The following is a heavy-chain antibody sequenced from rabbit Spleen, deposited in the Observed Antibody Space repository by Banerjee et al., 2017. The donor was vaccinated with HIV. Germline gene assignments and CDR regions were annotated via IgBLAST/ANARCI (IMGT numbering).Heavy chain of an antibody. CDR3: VRDQTGDADYGPYYVNL. D-gene: IGHD2-1*01. V-gene: IGHV1S40*01. CDR2: IAGSSSGFT. J-gene: IGHJ4*01. Sequence: QSLEESGGGLVQPEGSLALTCKASGFFFSSSDYMCWVRQAPGKGLEWISCIAGSSSGFTYSATWAKGRFTISSHNAQNTLHLQLSSLTAADTATYFCVRDQTGDADYGPYYVNLWGPGTLVT. CDR1: GFFFSSSDY.